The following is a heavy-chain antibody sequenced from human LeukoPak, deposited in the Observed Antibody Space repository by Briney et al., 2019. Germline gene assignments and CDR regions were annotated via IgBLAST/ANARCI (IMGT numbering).Heavy chain of an antibody. CDR2: VNWNSGLI. D-gene: IGHD1-26*01. Sequence: PGGSLRLSCAASGFTFNDYAMHWVRQIPGKGLEWVGCVNWNSGLIAYGASVKGRSTISRDNAKNSLYLQVHSLTVEDTALYYCAKDLAVGTAPRVYAFDVWGQGALVTVSS. CDR1: GFTFNDYA. CDR3: AKDLAVGTAPRVYAFDV. J-gene: IGHJ3*01. V-gene: IGHV3-9*01.